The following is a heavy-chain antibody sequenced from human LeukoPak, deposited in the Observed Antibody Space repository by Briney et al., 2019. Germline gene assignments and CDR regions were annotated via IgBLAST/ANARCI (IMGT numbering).Heavy chain of an antibody. D-gene: IGHD6-19*01. V-gene: IGHV4-34*01. J-gene: IGHJ4*02. CDR3: ARDRFHYSGRLSSGWRGNFDY. Sequence: PSETLSLTCAVYGGSFSGYYWSWIRQPPGKGLEWIGEINHSGSTNYNPSLKSRVTISVDTSKNQFSLKLSSVTAADTAVYYCARDRFHYSGRLSSGWRGNFDYWGQGTLVTVSS. CDR2: INHSGST. CDR1: GGSFSGYY.